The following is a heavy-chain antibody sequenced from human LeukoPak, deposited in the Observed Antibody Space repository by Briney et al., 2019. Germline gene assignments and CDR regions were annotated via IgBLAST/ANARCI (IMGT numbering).Heavy chain of an antibody. CDR2: IYYSGST. Sequence: SETLSLTSTVSGGSISSSSYYWGWIRQAPGKGLEWIGSIYYSGSTYYNPSLKSRVTISVDTSKNQFSLKLSSVTAADTAVYYCASRLNWFDPWGQGTLVTVSS. CDR3: ASRLNWFDP. V-gene: IGHV4-39*01. J-gene: IGHJ5*02. CDR1: GGSISSSSYY. D-gene: IGHD3-16*01.